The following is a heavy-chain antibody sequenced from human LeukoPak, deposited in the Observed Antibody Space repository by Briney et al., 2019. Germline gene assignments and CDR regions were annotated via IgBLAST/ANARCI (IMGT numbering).Heavy chain of an antibody. CDR3: ARARNWNDGWDF. CDR2: IYYSGGT. J-gene: IGHJ4*02. Sequence: SETLSLTCTVSGGSISSYYWSWIRQPPGEGLEWIGYIYYSGGTNYNPSLKSRVTISVDTSKNQFSLKLTSVTAADTAHYYCARARNWNDGWDFWGQGTLIAVSS. CDR1: GGSISSYY. D-gene: IGHD1-20*01. V-gene: IGHV4-59*01.